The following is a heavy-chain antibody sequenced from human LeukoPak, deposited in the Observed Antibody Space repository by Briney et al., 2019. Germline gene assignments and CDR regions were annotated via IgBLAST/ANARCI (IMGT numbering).Heavy chain of an antibody. Sequence: ASVKVSCKTSGHTFTRYGISWVRQAPGQGLEWMGWISGYNGNTNYAQKFQGRVNMTTDTSTSTAYMELRSLRSDDTAVYYCARDCSGGSCHFDYWGQGTLVTDPS. CDR1: GHTFTRYG. CDR3: ARDCSGGSCHFDY. J-gene: IGHJ4*02. D-gene: IGHD2-15*01. CDR2: ISGYNGNT. V-gene: IGHV1-18*04.